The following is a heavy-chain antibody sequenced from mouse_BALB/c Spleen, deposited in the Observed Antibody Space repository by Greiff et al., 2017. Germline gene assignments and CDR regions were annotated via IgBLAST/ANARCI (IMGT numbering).Heavy chain of an antibody. Sequence: EVKLMESGGGLVQPGGSLKLSCAASGFTFSSYTMSWVRQTPEKRLEWVAYISNGGGSTYYPDTVKGRFTISRDNAKNTLYLQMSSLKSEDTAMYYCARHGPYYYVSSLYAMDYWGQGTSVTVSS. CDR1: GFTFSSYT. V-gene: IGHV5-12-2*01. CDR3: ARHGPYYYVSSLYAMDY. D-gene: IGHD1-1*01. J-gene: IGHJ4*01. CDR2: ISNGGGST.